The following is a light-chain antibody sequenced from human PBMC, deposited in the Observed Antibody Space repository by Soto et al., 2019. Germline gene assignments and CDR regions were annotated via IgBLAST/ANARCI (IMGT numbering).Light chain of an antibody. V-gene: IGKV1-39*01. CDR2: AAS. CDR1: QSISTY. J-gene: IGKJ3*01. Sequence: DIQMTQSPSSLSASVGDRVTVTCRASQSISTYLYWYQQKPGKAPKLLIYAASSLETGVPSRFSGSGSGTVCTLTICSLQPEDFATYFCQQSYTTPFTFGPGTKVDIK. CDR3: QQSYTTPFT.